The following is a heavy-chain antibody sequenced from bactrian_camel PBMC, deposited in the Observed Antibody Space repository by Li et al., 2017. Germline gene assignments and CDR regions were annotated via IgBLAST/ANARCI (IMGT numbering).Heavy chain of an antibody. J-gene: IGHJ4*01. D-gene: IGHD1*01. Sequence: HVQLVESGGGSVQAGGSLRLSCVASQYNTRPACMCWFRQAPGKEREGVATISTRGNTYYADSVKGRFTITRDYAKNTAFLQMDSLKPEDTAMYYCAADQSPCVLVPTGFAYSYWVQGTQVTVS. CDR3: AADQSPCVLVPTGFAYSY. CDR1: QYNTRPAC. V-gene: IGHV3S53*01. CDR2: ISTRGNT.